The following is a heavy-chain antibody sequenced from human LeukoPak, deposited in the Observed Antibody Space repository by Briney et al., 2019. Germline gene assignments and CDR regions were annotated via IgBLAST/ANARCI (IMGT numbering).Heavy chain of an antibody. CDR1: GYTFTGYY. CDR2: INPNSGGT. D-gene: IGHD6-19*01. Sequence: ASVKVSCKASGYTFTGYYMHWVRQDPGQGLEWMGWINPNSGGTNYAQKFQGWVTMTRDTSISTAYMELSRLRSDDTAVYYCARAVSGYSSGWLPDYWGQGTLVTVSS. J-gene: IGHJ4*02. V-gene: IGHV1-2*04. CDR3: ARAVSGYSSGWLPDY.